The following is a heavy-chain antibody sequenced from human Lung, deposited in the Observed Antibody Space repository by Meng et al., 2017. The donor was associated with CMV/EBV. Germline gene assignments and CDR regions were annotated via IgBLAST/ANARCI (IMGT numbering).Heavy chain of an antibody. CDR2: IKQDGSEK. CDR3: ARNPVTNRRGSHFEC. J-gene: IGHJ4*02. Sequence: GGSXRLXCAASGFAFSTYPMSWFRQAPGKGLEWVANIKQDGSEKYYEDSVRGRFTISRDNAKSSLYLQMNGLRAEDTAVYYCARNPVTNRRGSHFECWGQGKXVTVSS. V-gene: IGHV3-7*01. CDR1: GFAFSTYP. D-gene: IGHD4-17*01.